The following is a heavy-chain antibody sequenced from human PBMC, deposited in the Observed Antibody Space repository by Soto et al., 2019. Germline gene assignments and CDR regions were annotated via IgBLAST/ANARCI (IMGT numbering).Heavy chain of an antibody. J-gene: IGHJ4*02. V-gene: IGHV3-48*03. CDR3: TRAAWFPYLSFY. CDR1: GFTFSRFE. D-gene: IGHD3-10*01. Sequence: PGGSLRLSCAASGFTFSRFELHWVRQAPGKGLEWISYISSSGSTTYYASSVEGRFTISRDNANNSVYLQMDSLRAEDTALYYCTRAAWFPYLSFYWGQGALVTVSS. CDR2: ISSSGSTT.